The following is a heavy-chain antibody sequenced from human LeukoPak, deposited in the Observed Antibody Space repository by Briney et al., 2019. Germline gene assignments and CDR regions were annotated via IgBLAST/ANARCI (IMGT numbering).Heavy chain of an antibody. CDR1: GGSFSGYY. Sequence: SETLSLTCAVYGGSFSGYYWSWIRQPPGKGLEWIGEINHSGSTNYNPSLKSRVTISVDTSKNQLSLKLSSVTAADTAVYYCARGKAVAGQKYYYYYYGMDVWGQGTTVTVSS. J-gene: IGHJ6*02. CDR3: ARGKAVAGQKYYYYYYGMDV. V-gene: IGHV4-34*01. D-gene: IGHD6-19*01. CDR2: INHSGST.